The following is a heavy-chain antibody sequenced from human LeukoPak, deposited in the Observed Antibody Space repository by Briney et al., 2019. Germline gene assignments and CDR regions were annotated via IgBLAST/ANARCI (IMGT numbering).Heavy chain of an antibody. Sequence: ASVNVSCKASGYTLTDYYMHWVRQAPGQGLEWMGRINPNSGGTNYAQKFQGRVTMTRDTSISTVYMELSRLRSDDTAVYYCARVGYYESSGYYEYWGQGTLVTVSS. D-gene: IGHD3-22*01. CDR3: ARVGYYESSGYYEY. CDR1: GYTLTDYY. V-gene: IGHV1-2*06. J-gene: IGHJ4*02. CDR2: INPNSGGT.